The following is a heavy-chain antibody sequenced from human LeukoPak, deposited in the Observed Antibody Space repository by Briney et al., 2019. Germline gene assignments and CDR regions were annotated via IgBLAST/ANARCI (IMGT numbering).Heavy chain of an antibody. V-gene: IGHV3-53*01. J-gene: IGHJ4*02. Sequence: GGSLRLSCAASGFTFRNYWMHWVRQAPGKGLEWVSLIYSGGYTYYADSVKGRFTISRDNSKNTLYLQMNSLRAEDTAVYYCARAQGGPLESYDHWGQGTLVTVSS. CDR3: ARAQGGPLESYDH. D-gene: IGHD1-1*01. CDR2: IYSGGYT. CDR1: GFTFRNYW.